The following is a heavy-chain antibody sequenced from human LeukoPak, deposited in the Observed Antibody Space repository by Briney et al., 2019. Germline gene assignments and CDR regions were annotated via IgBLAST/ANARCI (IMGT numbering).Heavy chain of an antibody. CDR2: IYSSGSA. Sequence: SETLSLNCTVCGDSISSGNYYWNWIRQSTGRGLEWIGLIYSSGSAHYNPSFKSRVTISLDTSKNHFSLKLNSVTAADTAVYYCARRFGLWGRGTLVTVSS. V-gene: IGHV4-61*02. J-gene: IGHJ4*02. D-gene: IGHD3-10*01. CDR3: ARRFGL. CDR1: GDSISSGNYY.